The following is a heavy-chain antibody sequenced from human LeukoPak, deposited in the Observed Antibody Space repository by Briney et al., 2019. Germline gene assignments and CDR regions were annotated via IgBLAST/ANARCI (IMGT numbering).Heavy chain of an antibody. Sequence: GGSLRLSCGASGFTFGTYWMHWVRQAPGKGLVWVSGINSDGGTTTYADSVKGRFTISRDNAKNSPYLQMNTLRAEDTAVYYCARDLVWFGEPKGYYNYMDVWGKGTTVTVSS. J-gene: IGHJ6*03. CDR1: GFTFGTYW. CDR3: ARDLVWFGEPKGYYNYMDV. V-gene: IGHV3-74*01. D-gene: IGHD3-10*01. CDR2: INSDGGTT.